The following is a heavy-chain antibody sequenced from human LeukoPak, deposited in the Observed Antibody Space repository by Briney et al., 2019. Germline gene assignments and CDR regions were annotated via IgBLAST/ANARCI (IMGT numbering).Heavy chain of an antibody. CDR3: AKGRMMATIMISFDY. CDR1: GFTFSSYG. J-gene: IGHJ4*02. V-gene: IGHV3-30*18. Sequence: GGSLRLSCAASGFTFSSYGMHWVRQAPGKGLERVSVISYDGSTQYYADSVKGRFTISRDNSHTTLSLQMNSLKAEDTAVYYCAKGRMMATIMISFDYWGRGTLVTVSS. CDR2: ISYDGSTQ. D-gene: IGHD5-24*01.